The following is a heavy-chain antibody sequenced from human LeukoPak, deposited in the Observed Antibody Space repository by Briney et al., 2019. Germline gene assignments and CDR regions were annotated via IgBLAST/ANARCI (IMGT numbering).Heavy chain of an antibody. Sequence: ASVKVSCKASGGTFCDFAVSWVRQAPGQGLEWMGWISAYNGNTNYAQKLQGRVTMTTDTSTSTAYMELRSLRSDDTAVYYCARDKSGYSSSWLDYWGQGTLVTVSS. D-gene: IGHD6-13*01. CDR3: ARDKSGYSSSWLDY. J-gene: IGHJ4*02. CDR1: GGTFCDFA. V-gene: IGHV1-18*01. CDR2: ISAYNGNT.